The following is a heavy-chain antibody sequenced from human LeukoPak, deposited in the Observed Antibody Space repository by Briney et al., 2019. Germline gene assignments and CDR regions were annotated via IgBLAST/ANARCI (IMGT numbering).Heavy chain of an antibody. CDR2: ISYDGSNK. J-gene: IGHJ4*02. D-gene: IGHD3-10*01. Sequence: PGGSLRLSCAASGFTFSSYAMHWVRQAPGKGLEWVAVISYDGSNKYYADSVKGRFTISRDNSKNTLYLQMNSLRAEDTAVYYCARGHGSGSSYFDYWGQGTLVTVSS. CDR3: ARGHGSGSSYFDY. V-gene: IGHV3-30*04. CDR1: GFTFSSYA.